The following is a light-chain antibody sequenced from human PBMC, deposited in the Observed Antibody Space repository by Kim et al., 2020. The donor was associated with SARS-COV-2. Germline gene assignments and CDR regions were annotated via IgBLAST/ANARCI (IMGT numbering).Light chain of an antibody. CDR1: QSVRYNY. J-gene: IGKJ4*01. CDR3: QQYGSSPLT. CDR2: GAS. Sequence: SPGERATPSCRASQSVRYNYLAWYQQRSGQAPRLLMFGASNRATGIPDRFTGSGSGTDFTLTISRLEPEDFAVYYCQQYGSSPLTFGGGTKVDIK. V-gene: IGKV3-20*01.